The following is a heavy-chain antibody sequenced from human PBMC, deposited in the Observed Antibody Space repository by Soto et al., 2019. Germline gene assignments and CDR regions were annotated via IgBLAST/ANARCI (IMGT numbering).Heavy chain of an antibody. CDR1: GGTFSSYA. CDR3: AGGIIRFSNNSCEDYYYYGMDV. D-gene: IGHD2-2*01. J-gene: IGHJ6*02. Sequence: SVKVSCKASGGTFSSYAISWVRQAPGQGLEWMGGIIPIFGTANYAQKFQGRVTITADESTSTAYMELSSLRSEATAVYYCAGGIIRFSNNSCEDYYYYGMDVWGQGTTVTVSS. CDR2: IIPIFGTA. V-gene: IGHV1-69*13.